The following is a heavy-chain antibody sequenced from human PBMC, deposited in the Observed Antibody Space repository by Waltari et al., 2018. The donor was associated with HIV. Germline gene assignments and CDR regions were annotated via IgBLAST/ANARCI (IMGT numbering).Heavy chain of an antibody. Sequence: EVQLVESGGGLVKPGGSLRLSCAASGFTFSTYNMNWVRQAPGKVLECVSSISSVGSYIYYPDSFKGRFTISRDNAKNSLYLQMNSLRAEDTAVYYCAGSGYDYAWGTYRPFDYWGQGTLVTVSS. CDR1: GFTFSTYN. V-gene: IGHV3-21*03. CDR2: ISSVGSYI. D-gene: IGHD3-16*02. J-gene: IGHJ4*02. CDR3: AGSGYDYAWGTYRPFDY.